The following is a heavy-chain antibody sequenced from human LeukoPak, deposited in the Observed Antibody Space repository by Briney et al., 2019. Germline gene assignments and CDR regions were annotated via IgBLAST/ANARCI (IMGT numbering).Heavy chain of an antibody. J-gene: IGHJ4*02. CDR2: ISYDGSNK. CDR3: ARKWSRIFDY. D-gene: IGHD2-15*01. Sequence: GRSLRLSCAASGFTFSSYAMHWVRQAPGKGLEWVAVISYDGSNKYYADSVKGRFTFSRDNSTNTLYLQMNSLRAEDTAVYYCARKWSRIFDYWGQGTLVTVSS. V-gene: IGHV3-30-3*01. CDR1: GFTFSSYA.